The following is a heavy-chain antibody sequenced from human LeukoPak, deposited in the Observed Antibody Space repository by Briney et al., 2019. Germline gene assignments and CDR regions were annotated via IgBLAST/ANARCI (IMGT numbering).Heavy chain of an antibody. V-gene: IGHV3-21*01. J-gene: IGHJ6*04. Sequence: GGSLRLSCVASEFTFNTYSMNWVRQAPGKGLEWVSSISSTSSYIYYADSVKGRFTISRDNAKNSLYLQMNSLRAEDTAVYYCAELGITMIGGVWGKGTTVTISS. CDR1: EFTFNTYS. D-gene: IGHD3-10*02. CDR3: AELGITMIGGV. CDR2: ISSTSSYI.